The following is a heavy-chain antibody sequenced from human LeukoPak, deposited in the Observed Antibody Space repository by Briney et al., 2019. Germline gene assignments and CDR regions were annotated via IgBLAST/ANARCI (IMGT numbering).Heavy chain of an antibody. CDR3: ARHLSGITGYTYGRGIDY. CDR1: GFTFSSYW. Sequence: GSLRLSCAASGFTFSSYWMSWVRQAPGKGLEWVANIKKDGSEKYYVDSVKGRFTISRDNAKTSLYLQMNSLRAEDTAVYYCARHLSGITGYTYGRGIDYWGQGTLVTVSS. J-gene: IGHJ4*02. D-gene: IGHD5-18*01. CDR2: IKKDGSEK. V-gene: IGHV3-7*01.